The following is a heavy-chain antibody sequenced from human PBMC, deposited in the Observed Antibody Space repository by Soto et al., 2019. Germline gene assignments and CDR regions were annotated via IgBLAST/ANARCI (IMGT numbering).Heavy chain of an antibody. J-gene: IGHJ4*02. CDR1: GVTFRSHR. V-gene: IGHV3-74*01. CDR2: IDTDGGGT. Sequence: EVQLVESGGGLVRPGGSLRVSCAASGVTFRSHRIHWVRQAPGKGLEWVSRIDTDGGGTSYADSVKGRFTISTDNAENTVYLQMNGLRVEDTAVYYCATVFDVWGQGTLVTVSS. CDR3: ATVFDV. D-gene: IGHD4-17*01.